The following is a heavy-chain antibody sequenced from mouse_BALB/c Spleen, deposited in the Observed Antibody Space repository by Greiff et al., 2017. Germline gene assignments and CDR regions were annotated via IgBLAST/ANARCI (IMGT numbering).Heavy chain of an antibody. D-gene: IGHD2-14*01. V-gene: IGHV5-9-4*01. CDR2: ISSGGSYT. CDR1: GFTFSSYA. J-gene: IGHJ3*01. Sequence: EVHLVESGGGLVKPGGSLKLSCAASGFTFSSYAMSWVRQSPEKRLEWVAEISSGGSYTYYPDTVTGRFTISRDNAKNTLYLEMSSLRSEDTAMYYCARDDYRYDLAWFAYWGQGTLVTVSA. CDR3: ARDDYRYDLAWFAY.